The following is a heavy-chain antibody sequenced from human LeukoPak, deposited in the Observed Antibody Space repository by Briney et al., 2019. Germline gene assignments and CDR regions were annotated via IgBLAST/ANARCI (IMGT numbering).Heavy chain of an antibody. V-gene: IGHV1-3*01. CDR1: GYTFTSYA. J-gene: IGHJ4*02. CDR3: ARGGPLDYYDSSGYPDY. D-gene: IGHD3-22*01. CDR2: INAGNGNT. Sequence: ASVKVSCKASGYTFTSYAMHWVRQAPGQRLEWMGWINAGNGNTKYSQKFQGRVTITRDTSASTAYIELSSLRSEDTAVYYCARGGPLDYYDSSGYPDYWGQGTLVTVSS.